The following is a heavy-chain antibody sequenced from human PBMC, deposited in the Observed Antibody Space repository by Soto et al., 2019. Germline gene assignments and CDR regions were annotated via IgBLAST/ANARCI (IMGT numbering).Heavy chain of an antibody. CDR3: ARDHDSSSSRYYYYGMDV. D-gene: IGHD6-6*01. V-gene: IGHV3-53*01. J-gene: IGHJ6*02. CDR2: IYSGGST. CDR1: GFTVSSNY. Sequence: PGGSLRLSCAASGFTVSSNYMRWVRQAPGKGLEWVSVIYSGGSTYYADSVKGRFTISRDNSKNTLYLQMNSLRAEDTAVYYCARDHDSSSSRYYYYGMDVWGQGTTVTVSS.